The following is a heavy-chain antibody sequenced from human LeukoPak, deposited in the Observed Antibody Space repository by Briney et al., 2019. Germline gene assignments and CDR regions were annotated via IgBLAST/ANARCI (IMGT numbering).Heavy chain of an antibody. CDR3: ARDTYCSGGSCPGWYFDL. D-gene: IGHD2-15*01. J-gene: IGHJ2*01. V-gene: IGHV4-39*07. CDR1: GGSISSSSYY. CDR2: IYYSGST. Sequence: SETLSLTCTVSGGSISSSSYYWGWIRQPPGKGLEWIGSIYYSGSTYYNPSLRSRVTMSVDTSKNQFSLKLSSVTAADTAVYYCARDTYCSGGSCPGWYFDLWGRGTLVTVSS.